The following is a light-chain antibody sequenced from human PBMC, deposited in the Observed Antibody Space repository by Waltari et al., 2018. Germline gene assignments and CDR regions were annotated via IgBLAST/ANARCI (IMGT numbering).Light chain of an antibody. CDR1: QDIGTW. V-gene: IGKV1-5*03. CDR3: QQFDTYPWT. CDR2: KAS. Sequence: DIQLTQSPSTLSASVRDRVTITCRASQDIGTWLAWYQQKPGKAPKLLAYKASRLQSGAPSRFSGSGSGTEFTLTISSLQPEDFATFYCQQFDTYPWTFGQGTKVDIK. J-gene: IGKJ1*01.